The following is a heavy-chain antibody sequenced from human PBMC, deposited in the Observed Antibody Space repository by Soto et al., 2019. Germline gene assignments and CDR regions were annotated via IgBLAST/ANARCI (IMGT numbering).Heavy chain of an antibody. Sequence: SETLSLTCAVYGGSFSGYYWSWIRQPPGKGLEWIGEINHSGSTNYNPSLKSRVTISVDTSKNQFSLKLSSVTAADTAVYYCARCLGEGVRTGVDYWGQGTLVTVSS. CDR1: GGSFSGYY. J-gene: IGHJ4*02. D-gene: IGHD2-21*01. V-gene: IGHV4-34*01. CDR3: ARCLGEGVRTGVDY. CDR2: INHSGST.